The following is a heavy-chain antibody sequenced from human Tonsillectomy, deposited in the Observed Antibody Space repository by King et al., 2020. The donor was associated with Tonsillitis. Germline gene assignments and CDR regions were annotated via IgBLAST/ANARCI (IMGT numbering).Heavy chain of an antibody. CDR1: GVTFSSYG. CDR3: ARDRGEMATLDY. CDR2: IWYDGSIK. V-gene: IGHV3-33*01. Sequence: VQLVESGGGVVQPGRSLRLSCAASGVTFSSYGMHVVRQAPGKGREWVEVIWYDGSIKNLVDSVKGRFTISRDNSKNTLYLQMNSLRAEDTAVYYCARDRGEMATLDYWGQGTLVTVSS. J-gene: IGHJ4*02. D-gene: IGHD5-24*01.